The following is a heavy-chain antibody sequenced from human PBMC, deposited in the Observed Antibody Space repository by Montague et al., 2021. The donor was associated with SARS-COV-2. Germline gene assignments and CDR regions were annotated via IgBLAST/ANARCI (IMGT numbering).Heavy chain of an antibody. V-gene: IGHV3-11*05. Sequence: SLRLSCAASGFTFSDYHMSWLRQAPGKGLEWVSYISGSNSYTNYADSVRGRFTISRDNAKNSLYLQMDSLRAEDTAVYYCARDQSCTNGVCYTRGFDYWGQGTLVTVSS. CDR3: ARDQSCTNGVCYTRGFDY. D-gene: IGHD2-8*01. CDR2: ISGSNSYT. CDR1: GFTFSDYH. J-gene: IGHJ4*02.